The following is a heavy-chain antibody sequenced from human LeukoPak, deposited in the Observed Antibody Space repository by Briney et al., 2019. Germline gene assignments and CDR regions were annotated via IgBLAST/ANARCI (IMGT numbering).Heavy chain of an antibody. CDR1: GFAFNTYT. Sequence: GGSLRLSCAASGFAFNTYTMNWVRQAPGKGLEWVSYISGSSGIIDYADSVRGRFTISRDNAKNSLYLQMNSLRAEDTAVYYCARSPDGFDYWGQGTLVTVSS. V-gene: IGHV3-48*01. CDR3: ARSPDGFDY. D-gene: IGHD1-14*01. J-gene: IGHJ4*02. CDR2: ISGSSGII.